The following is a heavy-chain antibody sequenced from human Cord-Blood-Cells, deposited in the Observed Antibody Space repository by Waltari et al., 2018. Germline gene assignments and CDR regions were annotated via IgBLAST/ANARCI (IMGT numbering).Heavy chain of an antibody. CDR1: GGSFSGYY. Sequence: QVQLQQCGAGLLKPPETLSLTCAVSGGSFSGYYWSRIRQPPGKGLEWIGEINHSGSTNYNPSLKSRVTISVDTSKNQFSLKLSSVTAADTAVYYCARHYYYGSGSYPLFDYWGQGTLVTVSS. V-gene: IGHV4-34*01. CDR2: INHSGST. D-gene: IGHD3-10*01. J-gene: IGHJ4*02. CDR3: ARHYYYGSGSYPLFDY.